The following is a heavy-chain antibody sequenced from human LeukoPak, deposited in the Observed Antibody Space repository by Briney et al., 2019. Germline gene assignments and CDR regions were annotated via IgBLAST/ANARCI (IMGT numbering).Heavy chain of an antibody. J-gene: IGHJ4*02. CDR3: AKDSYYDYIWGSYRYTNKFDY. CDR2: ISGSGSST. D-gene: IGHD3-16*02. Sequence: GGSLRLSCAASGFTLNNYGMSWVRQAPGKGLEWVSAISGSGSSTYYADSVKGRFTVSRDNSKNTLYLQMNSLRAEDTAVYYCAKDSYYDYIWGSYRYTNKFDYWGQGTLVTVSS. CDR1: GFTLNNYG. V-gene: IGHV3-23*01.